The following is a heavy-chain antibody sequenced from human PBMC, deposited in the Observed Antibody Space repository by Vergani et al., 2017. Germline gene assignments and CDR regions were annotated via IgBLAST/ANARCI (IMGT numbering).Heavy chain of an antibody. CDR3: TRHVPCGDGACLHFDH. V-gene: IGHV5-51*01. J-gene: IGHJ4*02. CDR1: ESSFISNE. Sequence: EVMLVQSGAEVKKPGESLKISCKYSESSFISNEIAWVRQMSGKGLQWIGNINPIDSKIAYSPSFQGQAIMSLDKSITTAYLQWRSLKASDTAIYYCTRHVPCGDGACLHFDHWGQGTQVTVSS. CDR2: INPIDSKI. D-gene: IGHD2-21*01.